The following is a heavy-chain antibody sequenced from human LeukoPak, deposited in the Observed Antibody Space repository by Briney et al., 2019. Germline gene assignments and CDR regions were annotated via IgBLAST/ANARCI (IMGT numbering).Heavy chain of an antibody. Sequence: PSETLSLTCTVSGGSISSYYWSWIRQPPGKGLEWIGYIYYSGSTDSNPSLKSRVTISVDTSKNQISLKLSFVTAADTAVYYCARTYCRGGSCHFDYWGQGTLVTVCS. V-gene: IGHV4-59*08. CDR1: GGSISSYY. D-gene: IGHD2-15*01. CDR2: IYYSGST. CDR3: ARTYCRGGSCHFDY. J-gene: IGHJ4*02.